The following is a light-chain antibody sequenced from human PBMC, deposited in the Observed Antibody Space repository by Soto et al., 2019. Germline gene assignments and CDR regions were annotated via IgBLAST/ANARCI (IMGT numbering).Light chain of an antibody. CDR2: GNE. V-gene: IGLV1-44*01. Sequence: QAVVTQPPSTSGTPGQRVTISWSGSSSNIGTNLVYWYQLVPGTAPKLLIYGNEERPSGVPGRFSGSKSGTSASLAISGLQSEDEADYYCAAWDGSLNGVLFGGGTKLTVL. CDR3: AAWDGSLNGVL. CDR1: SSNIGTNL. J-gene: IGLJ2*01.